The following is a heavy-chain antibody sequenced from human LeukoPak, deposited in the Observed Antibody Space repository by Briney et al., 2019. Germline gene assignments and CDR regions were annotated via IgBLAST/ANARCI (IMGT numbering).Heavy chain of an antibody. CDR2: IYHSGST. D-gene: IGHD3-9*01. J-gene: IGHJ4*02. CDR1: GGSISSGGYS. CDR3: ARGPHYDILTGSKTGFDY. V-gene: IGHV4-30-2*01. Sequence: SETLSLTCAVSGGSISSGGYSWSWIRQPPGKGLEWIGYIYHSGSTYYNPSLKSRVTISVDRSKNQFSLKLSSVTAADTAVYYCARGPHYDILTGSKTGFDYWGQGTLVTVSS.